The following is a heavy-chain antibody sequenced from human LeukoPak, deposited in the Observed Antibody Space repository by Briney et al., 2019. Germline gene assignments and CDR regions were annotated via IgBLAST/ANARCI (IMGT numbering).Heavy chain of an antibody. CDR2: ISYDGSNK. CDR3: AKDHSDMDFDY. J-gene: IGHJ4*02. D-gene: IGHD3-10*01. V-gene: IGHV3-30-3*01. CDR1: GFTFSSYA. Sequence: GGSLRLSCAASGFTFSSYAMHWVRQAPGKGLEWVAVISYDGSNKYYADSVKGRFTISRDNSKNTLYLQMNSLRAEDTAVYYCAKDHSDMDFDYWGQGTLVTVSS.